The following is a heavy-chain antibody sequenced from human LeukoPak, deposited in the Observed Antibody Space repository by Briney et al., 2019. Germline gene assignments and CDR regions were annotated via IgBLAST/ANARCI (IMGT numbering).Heavy chain of an antibody. D-gene: IGHD2-2*01. Sequence: GGSLRLSCAASGLTFSNYAMSWVRQAPGKGLEWVSHISGSGGSTYYADSVMGWLTISRDNSKNTLYLQMNSLRPEDTAVYYCAKDQCTRTSCDGYPGYWGQGSLVTVSS. J-gene: IGHJ4*02. CDR2: ISGSGGST. CDR3: AKDQCTRTSCDGYPGY. CDR1: GLTFSNYA. V-gene: IGHV3-23*01.